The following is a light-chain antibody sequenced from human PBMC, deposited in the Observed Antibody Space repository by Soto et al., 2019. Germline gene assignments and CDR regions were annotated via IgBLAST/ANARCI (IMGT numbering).Light chain of an antibody. Sequence: IVLTQSPGTLSLSPGERATLSCRASQPIPSRYLAWYQHHPGQAPRLLIYRTFARSPGIPDRFSGGGSGTDFTLTISRLEREDFAVYYCQQYDTSPPTFGQGTRLDIK. CDR3: QQYDTSPPT. CDR2: RTF. J-gene: IGKJ5*01. CDR1: QPIPSRY. V-gene: IGKV3-20*01.